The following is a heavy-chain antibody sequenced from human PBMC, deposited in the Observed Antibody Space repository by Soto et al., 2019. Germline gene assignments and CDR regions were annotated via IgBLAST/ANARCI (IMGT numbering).Heavy chain of an antibody. CDR2: ISYDGSNK. D-gene: IGHD5-12*01. CDR3: ARGGRWLQLGYFDY. CDR1: GFTFSSYA. V-gene: IGHV3-30-3*01. Sequence: QVQLVESGGGVVQPGRSLRLSCAASGFTFSSYAMHWVRQAPGKGLEWVAVISYDGSNKYYADSVKGRFTISRDNSKNTLYLQMNSLRAEDTPVYYCARGGRWLQLGYFDYWGQGTLVTVSS. J-gene: IGHJ4*02.